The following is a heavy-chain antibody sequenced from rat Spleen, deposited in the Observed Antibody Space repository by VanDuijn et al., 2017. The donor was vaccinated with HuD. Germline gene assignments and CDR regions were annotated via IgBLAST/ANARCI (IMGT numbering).Heavy chain of an antibody. Sequence: QVQLKESGPGLVQPSQTLSLTCTVSGFSLISYSVNWVRQPPGKGLEWMGRMNYNGDTSYNSALKSRLSISRDASKSQVLLKMSGLQTYDTSIYFCTRSYGGYTSNWFPYWGQGTLVTVSS. CDR2: MNYNGDT. J-gene: IGHJ3*01. CDR1: GFSLISYS. D-gene: IGHD1-11*01. V-gene: IGHV2-63*01. CDR3: TRSYGGYTSNWFPY.